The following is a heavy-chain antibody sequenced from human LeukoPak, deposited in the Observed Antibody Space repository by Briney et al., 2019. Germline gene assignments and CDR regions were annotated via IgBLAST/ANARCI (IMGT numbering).Heavy chain of an antibody. J-gene: IGHJ4*02. CDR3: ARGAIPSLEYYFDY. D-gene: IGHD2-2*01. V-gene: IGHV3-53*01. CDR1: GFTFSSNY. Sequence: GGSLRLSCAASGFTFSSNYMSWVRQAPGKGLEWVSVIYSGGSTYYSDSVTGRFTISRDNSKNTLYLQMNSLRAEDTAVYYCARGAIPSLEYYFDYWGQGTLVTVSS. CDR2: IYSGGST.